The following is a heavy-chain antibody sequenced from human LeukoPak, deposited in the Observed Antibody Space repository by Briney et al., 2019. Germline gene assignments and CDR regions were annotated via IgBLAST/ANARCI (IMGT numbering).Heavy chain of an antibody. J-gene: IGHJ4*02. CDR1: GFTFSSYG. V-gene: IGHV3-30*18. CDR3: AKGGNLDYGDYFDY. D-gene: IGHD4-17*01. CDR2: ISYDGSNK. Sequence: SGGSLRLSCAASGFTFSSYGMHWVRQAPGKGLEWVAVISYDGSNKYYADSVKGRFTISRDNSKNTLYLQMNSLRAEDTAVYYCAKGGNLDYGDYFDYWGQGTLVTVSS.